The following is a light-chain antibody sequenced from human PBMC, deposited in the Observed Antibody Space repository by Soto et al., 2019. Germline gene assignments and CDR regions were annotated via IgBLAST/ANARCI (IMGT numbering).Light chain of an antibody. V-gene: IGLV2-14*03. Sequence: QSALTQPASVSGSPGQSITISCTGTSSDVGRYNYVSWYQQHPAKAPKLLIYDVSDRPSGVSSRFSGSKSGNTASLTISGLQAEDEADYYCSSDTSSSLYVFGTGTKLTVL. CDR2: DVS. J-gene: IGLJ1*01. CDR1: SSDVGRYNY. CDR3: SSDTSSSLYV.